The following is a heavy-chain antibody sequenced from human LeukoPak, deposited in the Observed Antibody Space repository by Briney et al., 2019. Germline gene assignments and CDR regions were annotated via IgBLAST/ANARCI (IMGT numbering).Heavy chain of an antibody. J-gene: IGHJ4*02. Sequence: GASVKVSCKASGYAFTGYYMRWVRQAPGQGLEWMGWINPNSGGTNYAQKFQGRVTMTRDTSISTAYMELSRLRSDDTAVYYCARAPFSPGVIAYWGQGTLVTVSS. D-gene: IGHD3-10*01. CDR3: ARAPFSPGVIAY. V-gene: IGHV1-2*02. CDR1: GYAFTGYY. CDR2: INPNSGGT.